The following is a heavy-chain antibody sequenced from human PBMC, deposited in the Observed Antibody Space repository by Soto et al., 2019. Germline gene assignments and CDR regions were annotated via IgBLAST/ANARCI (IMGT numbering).Heavy chain of an antibody. CDR2: INPNSGGT. Sequence: ASVKVSGKASGYTFTGYYMHWVRQAPGQGLERMGWINPNSGGTNYAQKFQGRVTMTRDTSISTAYMELSRLRSDDTAVYYCARVRKGAAAGTYYGMDVWGQGTTVTVSS. J-gene: IGHJ6*02. CDR1: GYTFTGYY. D-gene: IGHD6-13*01. V-gene: IGHV1-2*02. CDR3: ARVRKGAAAGTYYGMDV.